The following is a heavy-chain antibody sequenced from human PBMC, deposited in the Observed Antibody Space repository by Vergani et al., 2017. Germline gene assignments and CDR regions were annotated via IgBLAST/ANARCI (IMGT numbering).Heavy chain of an antibody. CDR2: VSYDGSDK. Sequence: QVHLVESGGGVVQPGRSLRLSCAASGFTFSTYAMHWVRQAPGKGLGWVAVVSYDGSDKYYAESVKGRFTISRDNSKNTLYLQMNSLRAEDTAVYYCARDLRYLDLLMGSGLDYWGQGTLVTVSS. J-gene: IGHJ4*02. D-gene: IGHD3-9*01. CDR1: GFTFSTYA. CDR3: ARDLRYLDLLMGSGLDY. V-gene: IGHV3-30*01.